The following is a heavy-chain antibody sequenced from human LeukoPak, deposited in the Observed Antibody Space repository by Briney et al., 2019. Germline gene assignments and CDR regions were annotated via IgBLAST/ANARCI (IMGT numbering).Heavy chain of an antibody. D-gene: IGHD3-10*01. V-gene: IGHV3-30*02. CDR3: AKAYHSGSFIIDY. CDR1: GFTFSNYA. J-gene: IGHJ4*02. CDR2: MRSDGRTE. Sequence: GGSLRLSCAASGFTFSNYAMGWDRQAPGKGLEWVAFMRSDGRTEYYADSVRGRFTISRDSSKNTVYLQMNSLRAEDTSLYYCAKAYHSGSFIIDYWGQGTLVTVSS.